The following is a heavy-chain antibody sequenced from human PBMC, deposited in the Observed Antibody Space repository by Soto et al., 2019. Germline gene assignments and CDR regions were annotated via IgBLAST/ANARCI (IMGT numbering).Heavy chain of an antibody. Sequence: SETLSLTCTVSGGSISSGDYYWSWIRQPPGKGLEWIGYIYYSGSTYYNPSLKSRVTISVDTSKNQCSLKLSSVTAADTAVYYCARAVRYSSSWHAYYFDYWGQGTLVTVSS. CDR1: GGSISSGDYY. J-gene: IGHJ4*02. V-gene: IGHV4-30-4*01. CDR2: IYYSGST. D-gene: IGHD6-13*01. CDR3: ARAVRYSSSWHAYYFDY.